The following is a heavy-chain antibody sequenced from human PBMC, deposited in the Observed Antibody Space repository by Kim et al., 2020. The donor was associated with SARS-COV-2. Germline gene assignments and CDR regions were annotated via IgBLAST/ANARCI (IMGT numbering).Heavy chain of an antibody. Sequence: ASVKVSCKVSGYTLTELSMHWVRQAPGKGLEWMGGFDPEDGETIYAQKFQGRVTMTEDTSTDTAYMELSSLRSEDTAVYYCATDTIVGATGAFDIWGQGTMVTVSS. CDR1: GYTLTELS. CDR3: ATDTIVGATGAFDI. V-gene: IGHV1-24*01. J-gene: IGHJ3*02. D-gene: IGHD1-26*01. CDR2: FDPEDGET.